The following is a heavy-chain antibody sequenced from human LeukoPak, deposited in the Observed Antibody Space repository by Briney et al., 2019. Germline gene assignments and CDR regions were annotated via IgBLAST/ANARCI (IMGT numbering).Heavy chain of an antibody. J-gene: IGHJ4*02. D-gene: IGHD5-18*01. CDR1: GYSFTNYW. V-gene: IGHV5-51*01. CDR3: ARLPYSYGLYYFDY. Sequence: GESLKISCKGSGYSFTNYWIGWVRHMPAKGLEWMGIIYPGDSDTRYSPSFQGQVTISADKSISTAYLQWSSLKDSDTAMYYCARLPYSYGLYYFDYCGQGTLVTVSS. CDR2: IYPGDSDT.